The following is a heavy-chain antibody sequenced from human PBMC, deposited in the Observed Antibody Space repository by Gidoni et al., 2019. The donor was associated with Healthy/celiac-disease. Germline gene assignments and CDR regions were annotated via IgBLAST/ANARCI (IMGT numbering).Heavy chain of an antibody. Sequence: QVQLVQSGAEVKKPGASVKVSCKASGYTFTSYYMHWVRQAPGQRLEWMGIINPSGGSTSYAQKFQGRVTMTRDTSTSTVYMELSSLRSEDTAVYYCAREDCSGGSCYSGKAPTKGFQHWGQGTLVTVSS. V-gene: IGHV1-46*01. CDR1: GYTFTSYY. D-gene: IGHD2-15*01. CDR3: AREDCSGGSCYSGKAPTKGFQH. CDR2: INPSGGST. J-gene: IGHJ1*01.